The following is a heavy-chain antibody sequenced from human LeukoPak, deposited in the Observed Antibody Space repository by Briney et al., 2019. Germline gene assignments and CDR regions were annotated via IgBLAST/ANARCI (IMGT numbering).Heavy chain of an antibody. CDR2: ISNSGITI. D-gene: IGHD6-13*01. CDR3: ARGYRSPTY. CDR1: GFTLSDHY. V-gene: IGHV3-11*01. J-gene: IGHJ4*02. Sequence: GGSLRLSCATSGFTLSDHYMSWIRQAPGKGLEWVSYISNSGITIYYADSVKGRFTISRDNAQNSLYLQVNSLRAEDTAVYYCARGYRSPTYWGQGTPVTVSS.